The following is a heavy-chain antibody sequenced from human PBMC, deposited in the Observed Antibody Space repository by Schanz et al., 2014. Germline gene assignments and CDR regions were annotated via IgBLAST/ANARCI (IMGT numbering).Heavy chain of an antibody. CDR1: GFTFHTYD. CDR3: ARENSSGYSPAVTYYIDV. V-gene: IGHV3-30-3*01. J-gene: IGHJ6*03. D-gene: IGHD3-22*01. CDR2: ISHDGHRD. Sequence: VHLEESGGGVVQPGRSLRLSCAASGFTFHTYDMHWVRQAPGKGLEWVAQISHDGHRDFYADSVKGRFTVSRDNNWKTLSLQMNSLRSEDTAIYHCARENSSGYSPAVTYYIDVWGKGTTVTVSS.